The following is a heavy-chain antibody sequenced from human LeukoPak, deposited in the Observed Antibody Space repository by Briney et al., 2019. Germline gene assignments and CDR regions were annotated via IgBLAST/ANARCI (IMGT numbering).Heavy chain of an antibody. CDR3: ARGRPGGGY. J-gene: IGHJ4*02. CDR2: INHSGST. D-gene: IGHD4-23*01. V-gene: IGHV4-34*01. CDR1: GGSFSGYY. Sequence: SGTLSLTCAVYGGSFSGYYWSWIRQPPGKGLEWIGEINHSGSTNYNPSLKSRVTISVDTSKNQFSLKLSSVTAADTAVYYCARGRPGGGYWGQGTRVTVSS.